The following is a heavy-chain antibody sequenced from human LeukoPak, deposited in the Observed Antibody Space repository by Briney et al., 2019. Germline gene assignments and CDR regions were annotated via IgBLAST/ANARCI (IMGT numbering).Heavy chain of an antibody. CDR2: FYTSGTP. J-gene: IGHJ4*02. Sequence: SETLSLTCTVSSGSISRGSYHWNWIRQPAGKGLEWIGRFYTSGTPNYNPSLKSRVTILVDTSRNQFSLKLNSVTAADTAVYYCARGGIPDYWGQGILVTVSS. CDR1: SGSISRGSYH. D-gene: IGHD2-21*01. V-gene: IGHV4-61*02. CDR3: ARGGIPDY.